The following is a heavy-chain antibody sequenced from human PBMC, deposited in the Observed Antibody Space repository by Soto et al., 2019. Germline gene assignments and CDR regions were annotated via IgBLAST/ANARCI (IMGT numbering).Heavy chain of an antibody. CDR1: GFTFSSYG. CDR2: IWYDGSNK. V-gene: IGHV3-33*01. D-gene: IGHD3-22*01. Sequence: GGSLRLSCAASGFTFSSYGMHWVRQAPGKGLEWVAVIWYDGSNKYYADSVKGRFTISRDNSKNTLYLQMNSLRAEDTAVYYCARDYDSSGYPRYYIDYRGQGTLVTVSS. CDR3: ARDYDSSGYPRYYIDY. J-gene: IGHJ4*02.